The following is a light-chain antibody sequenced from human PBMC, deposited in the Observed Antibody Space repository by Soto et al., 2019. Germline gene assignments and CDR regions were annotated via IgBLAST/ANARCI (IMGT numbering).Light chain of an antibody. J-gene: IGKJ5*01. Sequence: DIQMTQSPSSLSASVGDRVTITCRASQSISSYLNWYQQKPGKAPKLLIYAASSLQSGVPSRFGGSGSGTYFTLTISSLQPEHFATYYCQQSYSTPSIAFGQGTRLEIK. CDR3: QQSYSTPSIA. CDR1: QSISSY. V-gene: IGKV1-39*01. CDR2: AAS.